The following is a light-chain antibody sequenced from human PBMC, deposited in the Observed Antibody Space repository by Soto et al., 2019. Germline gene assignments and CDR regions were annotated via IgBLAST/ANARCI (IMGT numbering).Light chain of an antibody. CDR3: ETWDSNTKL. J-gene: IGLJ3*02. CDR1: RWHSGDI. V-gene: IGLV4-60*03. Sequence: QPVLTQSSSASASLGSSVKLTCTRSRWHSGDIIAWHQQQPGKAPRYLMKLEGSGSYNKGSGVPDRFSGSSSGADRYLTISNLQSEDEADYYCETWDSNTKLFGEGTKLTVL. CDR2: LEGSGSY.